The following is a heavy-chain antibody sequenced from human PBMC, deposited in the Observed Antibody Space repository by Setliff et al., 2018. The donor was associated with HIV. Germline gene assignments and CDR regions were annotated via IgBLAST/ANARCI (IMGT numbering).Heavy chain of an antibody. J-gene: IGHJ6*03. CDR2: IHYSGTT. Sequence: KTSETLSLTCTVSNGSISSYYWSWIRQTPGKGLEWIGYIHYSGTTKYNPSLKSRLTISIYTAKNQFSLRLNSVTAGDTAVYYCSRLGASSNWQDYYYYMDVWGKGTTVTVSS. CDR3: SRLGASSNWQDYYYYMDV. V-gene: IGHV4-59*08. D-gene: IGHD6-13*01. CDR1: NGSISSYY.